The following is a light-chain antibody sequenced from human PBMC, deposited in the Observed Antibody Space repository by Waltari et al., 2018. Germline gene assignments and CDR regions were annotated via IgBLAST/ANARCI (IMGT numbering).Light chain of an antibody. CDR1: MLPNKS. Sequence: SSELTQPSSVSVSPGQTARITCPGDMLPNKSTRWFQRKPVQDPVFVLDQDSALPSGIPERFSGSSSGTTVTLTISGAQVEDEADYYCYSTTDNNLGVFGPGTRVTVL. CDR3: YSTTDNNLGV. V-gene: IGLV3-27*01. J-gene: IGLJ1*01. CDR2: QDS.